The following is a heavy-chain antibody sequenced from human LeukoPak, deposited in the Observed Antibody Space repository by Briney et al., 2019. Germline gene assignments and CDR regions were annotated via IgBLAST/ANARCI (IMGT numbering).Heavy chain of an antibody. CDR1: GFTFSSYA. CDR3: ATGASSWTNFDY. V-gene: IGHV3-23*01. CDR2: ISGSGGST. D-gene: IGHD6-13*01. J-gene: IGHJ4*02. Sequence: LPGGSLRPSCAASGFTFSSYAMSWVRQAPGKGLEWVSAISGSGGSTYYADSVKGRFTISRDNSKNTLYLQMNSLRAEDTAVYYCATGASSWTNFDYWGQGTLVTVSS.